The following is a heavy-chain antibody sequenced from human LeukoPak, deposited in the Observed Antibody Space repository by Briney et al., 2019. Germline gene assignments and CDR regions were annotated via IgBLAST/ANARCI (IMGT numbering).Heavy chain of an antibody. Sequence: PSETLSLTCTVSGGSISSSSYYWGWIRQPPGKGLEWIGSIYYSGSTYYNPSLKGRVTISVDTSKNQFSLKLSSVTAADTAVYYCVSSILEIGFDPWGQGTLVTVSS. D-gene: IGHD2/OR15-2a*01. V-gene: IGHV4-39*07. CDR2: IYYSGST. CDR1: GGSISSSSYY. CDR3: VSSILEIGFDP. J-gene: IGHJ5*02.